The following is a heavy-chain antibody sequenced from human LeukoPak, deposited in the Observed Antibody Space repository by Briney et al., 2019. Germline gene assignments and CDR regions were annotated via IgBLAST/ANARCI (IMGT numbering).Heavy chain of an antibody. CDR2: ISSTGGTI. J-gene: IGHJ3*02. CDR3: ARGYSRAAFDI. CDR1: GLTFRNYL. D-gene: IGHD2-15*01. Sequence: GGSLRLSCAASGLTFRNYLMNWVRQAPGKGLEWVSFISSTGGTIYYADSVKGRFTVSRDNGKNSLLLQMNSLRAEDTALYYCARGYSRAAFDIWGQGTVVAVSS. V-gene: IGHV3-48*01.